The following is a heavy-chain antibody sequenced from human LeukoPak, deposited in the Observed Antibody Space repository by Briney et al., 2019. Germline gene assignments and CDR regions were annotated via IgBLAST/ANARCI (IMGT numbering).Heavy chain of an antibody. Sequence: GGSLRLSCAASGFTFSSYEMNWVRQAPGKGLEWVSAISGSGGSTYYADSVKGRFTISRDNSKNTLYLQMNSLRAEDTAVYYCAKAYNSGSYFDYWGQGTLVTVSS. V-gene: IGHV3-23*01. J-gene: IGHJ4*02. CDR3: AKAYNSGSYFDY. D-gene: IGHD1-26*01. CDR2: ISGSGGST. CDR1: GFTFSSYE.